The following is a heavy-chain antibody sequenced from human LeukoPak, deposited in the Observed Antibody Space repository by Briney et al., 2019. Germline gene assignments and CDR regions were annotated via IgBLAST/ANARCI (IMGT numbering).Heavy chain of an antibody. CDR3: ARDPNLRSLIAVAGGFDY. CDR1: GFTFSSYA. J-gene: IGHJ4*02. CDR2: ISYDGSNK. Sequence: GGSLRLSCAASGFTFSSYAMHWVRQAPGKGLEWVAVISYDGSNKYYADSVKGRFTISRDNSKNTLYLQMNSLRAEDTAVYYCARDPNLRSLIAVAGGFDYWGQGTLVTVSS. D-gene: IGHD6-19*01. V-gene: IGHV3-30*04.